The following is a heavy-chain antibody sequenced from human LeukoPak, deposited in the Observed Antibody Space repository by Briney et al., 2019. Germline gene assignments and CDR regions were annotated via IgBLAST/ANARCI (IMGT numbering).Heavy chain of an antibody. D-gene: IGHD5-18*01. J-gene: IGHJ3*02. CDR2: IYPGDSDT. CDR1: GYSFTSNW. CDR3: ARPRRYSYAEDAFDI. V-gene: IGHV5-51*01. Sequence: GESLKISCETSGYSFTSNWIAWVRQMPGKGLEWMGIIYPGDSDTRYSPSFQGQVTISADKSISTAYLQWSSLKASDTAMYYCARPRRYSYAEDAFDIWGQGTMVTVSS.